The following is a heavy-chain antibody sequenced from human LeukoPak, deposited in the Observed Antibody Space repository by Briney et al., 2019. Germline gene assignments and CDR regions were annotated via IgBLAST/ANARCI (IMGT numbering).Heavy chain of an antibody. Sequence: PSETLSLTCIVSGVSVRGYYWNWIRQPPGKGLEWIGDIFYSGNTNYNPSLKSRVTISLDTSKNQFSLKLSSVPAADTAVYYCARSWYGSGSYYNPPFDYWGQGTMVAVSS. D-gene: IGHD3-10*01. V-gene: IGHV4-59*08. CDR2: IFYSGNT. J-gene: IGHJ4*02. CDR3: ARSWYGSGSYYNPPFDY. CDR1: GVSVRGYY.